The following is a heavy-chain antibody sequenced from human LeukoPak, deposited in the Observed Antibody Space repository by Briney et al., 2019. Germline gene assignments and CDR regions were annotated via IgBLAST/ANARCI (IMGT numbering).Heavy chain of an antibody. Sequence: PGGSLRLSCAASGFTFNIYAMHWVRQAPGKGLEWVSTVSGGGGSTYYADSVKGRFTISRDNSRNTLYLQMDSLRAADTAVYYCAKGHYYGSRYFDYWGQGTLVTVSS. J-gene: IGHJ4*02. CDR1: GFTFNIYA. V-gene: IGHV3-23*01. CDR2: VSGGGGST. D-gene: IGHD3-10*01. CDR3: AKGHYYGSRYFDY.